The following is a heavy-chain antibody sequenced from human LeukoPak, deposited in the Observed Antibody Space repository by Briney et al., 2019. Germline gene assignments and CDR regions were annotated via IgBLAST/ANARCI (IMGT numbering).Heavy chain of an antibody. CDR1: GGSFSGYY. V-gene: IGHV4-34*01. CDR3: ARGTSAGSYSPFDY. CDR2: INHSGST. D-gene: IGHD1-26*01. Sequence: SETLSLTCAVYGGSFSGYYWSWIRQPPGKGLEWIGEINHSGSTNYNPSLKSRVTISVDTSKNQFSLKLSSVTAAVTAVYYCARGTSAGSYSPFDYWGQGTLVTVSS. J-gene: IGHJ4*02.